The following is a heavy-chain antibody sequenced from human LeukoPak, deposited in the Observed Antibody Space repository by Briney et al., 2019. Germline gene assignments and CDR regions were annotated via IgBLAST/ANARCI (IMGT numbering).Heavy chain of an antibody. CDR3: ARGSNEYMITFGGDTDCPDY. J-gene: IGHJ4*02. CDR2: INSDGSST. CDR1: GFTFSSYW. Sequence: QPGGSLRLSCAASGFTFSSYWMHWVRQAPGKGLVWVSRINSDGSSTSYADSVKGRFTISRDNAKNTLYLQMNSLRVGDTAVYYCARGSNEYMITFGGDTDCPDYWGQGTLVTVSS. V-gene: IGHV3-74*01. D-gene: IGHD3-16*01.